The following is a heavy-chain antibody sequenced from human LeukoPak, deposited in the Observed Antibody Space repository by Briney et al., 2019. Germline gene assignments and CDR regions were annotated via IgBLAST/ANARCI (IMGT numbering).Heavy chain of an antibody. J-gene: IGHJ5*02. Sequence: GGSLRLSCVASGFTFSSYTMNWVRQAPGKGLEWVSYISSSGSTICYADSVKGRFTISRDNAKNSLYLQMNSLRAEDTAVYYCARDPRARRWFDPWGQGTLVTVSS. CDR1: GFTFSSYT. CDR3: ARDPRARRWFDP. CDR2: ISSSGSTI. D-gene: IGHD1-14*01. V-gene: IGHV3-48*04.